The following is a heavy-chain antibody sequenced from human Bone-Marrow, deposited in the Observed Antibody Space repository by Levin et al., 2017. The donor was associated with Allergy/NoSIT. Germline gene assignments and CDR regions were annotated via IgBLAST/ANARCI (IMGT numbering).Heavy chain of an antibody. V-gene: IGHV4-61*01. CDR3: ARVADYYDSSGSYYSGLDY. CDR1: GGSVRSANYY. CDR2: VFDSGTT. D-gene: IGHD3-22*01. Sequence: SQTLSLTCTVSGGSVRSANYYWSWIRQPPGKGLEWIGYVFDSGTTKYDPSLKSRVTISVDTSKNQFSLKLSSVTAADTAVYYCARVADYYDSSGSYYSGLDYWGQGTLVTVSS. J-gene: IGHJ4*02.